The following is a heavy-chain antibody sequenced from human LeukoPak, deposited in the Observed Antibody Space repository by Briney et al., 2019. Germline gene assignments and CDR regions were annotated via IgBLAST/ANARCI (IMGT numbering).Heavy chain of an antibody. CDR1: GYTFTGYY. D-gene: IGHD2-2*01. V-gene: IGHV1-2*02. CDR3: ASSFVVVPAAPVNWFDP. Sequence: ASVKVSCKASGYTFTGYYMHWVRQAPGQGLEWMGWINPNSGGTNYARKFQGRVTMTRDTSISTAYMELSRLRSDDTAVYYCASSFVVVPAAPVNWFDPWGQGTLVTVSS. CDR2: INPNSGGT. J-gene: IGHJ5*02.